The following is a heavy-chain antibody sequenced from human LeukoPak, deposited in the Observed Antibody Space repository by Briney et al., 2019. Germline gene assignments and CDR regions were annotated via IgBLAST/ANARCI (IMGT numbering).Heavy chain of an antibody. Sequence: ASVKVSCKASGYTFTSYGISWVRQAPGQGLEWMGWISAYNGNTNYAQKLQGRVTMTTDTSTSTAYMELRSLRSDDTAVYYCARDYGIAVAGAKGYWGQGTLVTVSS. J-gene: IGHJ4*02. CDR1: GYTFTSYG. V-gene: IGHV1-18*01. D-gene: IGHD6-19*01. CDR3: ARDYGIAVAGAKGY. CDR2: ISAYNGNT.